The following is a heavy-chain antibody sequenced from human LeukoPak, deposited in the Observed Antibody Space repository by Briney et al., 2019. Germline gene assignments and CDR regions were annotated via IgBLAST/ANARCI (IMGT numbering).Heavy chain of an antibody. Sequence: SETLSLTCGVYDGPLMNYYCHWIRQAPGKGLEWIGEISHGGITKHNPSLKSRVTMSQDTSKRQFSLKMNSMTAADTGVYYCGIFMDVVPGSMSWGLGTLVTVSS. V-gene: IGHV4-34*01. CDR3: GIFMDVVPGSMS. J-gene: IGHJ4*02. CDR1: DGPLMNYY. CDR2: ISHGGIT. D-gene: IGHD2-2*01.